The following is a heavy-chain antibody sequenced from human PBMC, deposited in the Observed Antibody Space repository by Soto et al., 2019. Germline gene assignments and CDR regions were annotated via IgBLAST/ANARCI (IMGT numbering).Heavy chain of an antibody. J-gene: IGHJ4*02. D-gene: IGHD2-21*02. V-gene: IGHV1-46*01. Sequence: GASVKVSCKASGYTFSVYYIHWVRQAPGRGLEWMGIIDPSVGSTSYALKFQGRITMTRDTSTSTVYMELSSLRSEDTAVYYCARVGCGGGDCYSKYYFDYWGQGTLVTVSS. CDR1: GYTFSVYY. CDR3: ARVGCGGGDCYSKYYFDY. CDR2: IDPSVGST.